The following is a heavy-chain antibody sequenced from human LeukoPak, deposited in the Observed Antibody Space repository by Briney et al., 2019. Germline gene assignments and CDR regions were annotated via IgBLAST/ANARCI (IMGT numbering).Heavy chain of an antibody. CDR2: IKQDGSEK. D-gene: IGHD1-26*01. CDR3: ARDKVVGATHFDS. V-gene: IGHV3-7*01. CDR1: GFTFSSYW. Sequence: PGGSLRLSCAASGFTFSSYWMSWVRQAPGKGLEWVANIKQDGSEKYYVDSVKGRFTISRDNAKNSVYLQMNSLRAEDTAVYYCARDKVVGATHFDSWGQGTLVTVSS. J-gene: IGHJ4*02.